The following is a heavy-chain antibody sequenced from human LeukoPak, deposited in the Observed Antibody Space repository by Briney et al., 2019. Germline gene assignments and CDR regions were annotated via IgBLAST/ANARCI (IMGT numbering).Heavy chain of an antibody. D-gene: IGHD3-10*01. V-gene: IGHV4-31*03. Sequence: SETLSLTCTVSGGSISSGGYYWSWIRQHPGKGLEWIGYLYYSGSTYYNPSLKSRVTISVDTSKNQFSLKLSSVTAADTAVYYCARVPYDYYGSGRYYYYGMDVWGQGTTVTVSS. CDR3: ARVPYDYYGSGRYYYYGMDV. CDR2: LYYSGST. CDR1: GGSISSGGYY. J-gene: IGHJ6*02.